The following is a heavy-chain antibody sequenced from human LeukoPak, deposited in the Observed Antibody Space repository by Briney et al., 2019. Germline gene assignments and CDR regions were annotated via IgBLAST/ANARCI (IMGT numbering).Heavy chain of an antibody. Sequence: GGSLRLSCAASGFTFSSYSMNWVRQAPGKGLEWVSSISSSSSYIYYADSVKGRFTISRDNAKNSLYLQMNSLRAEDTAVYSCARDLKTGYTYGYPLDYWGQGILVTVSS. V-gene: IGHV3-21*01. CDR3: ARDLKTGYTYGYPLDY. D-gene: IGHD5-18*01. J-gene: IGHJ4*02. CDR2: ISSSSSYI. CDR1: GFTFSSYS.